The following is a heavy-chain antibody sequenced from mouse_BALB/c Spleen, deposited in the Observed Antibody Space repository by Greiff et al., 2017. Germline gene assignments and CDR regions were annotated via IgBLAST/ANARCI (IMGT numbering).Heavy chain of an antibody. V-gene: IGHV5-17*02. J-gene: IGHJ1*01. CDR3: ARDPNYYGSSYGYFDV. Sequence: EVKLVESGGGLVQPGGSRKLSCAASGFTFSSFGMHWVRQAPEKGLEWVAYISSGSSTIYYADTVKGRFTISRDNPKNTLFLQMTSLRSEDTAMYYCARDPNYYGSSYGYFDVWGAGTTVTVSS. D-gene: IGHD1-1*01. CDR1: GFTFSSFG. CDR2: ISSGSSTI.